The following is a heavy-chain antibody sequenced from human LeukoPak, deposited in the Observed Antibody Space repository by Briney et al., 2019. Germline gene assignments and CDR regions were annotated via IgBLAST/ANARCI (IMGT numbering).Heavy chain of an antibody. CDR3: AREGSYDSSGYYRDDAFDI. CDR2: IYYSGST. V-gene: IGHV4-59*01. CDR1: GGSISSYY. D-gene: IGHD3-22*01. J-gene: IGHJ3*02. Sequence: PSETLSLTCTVSGGSISSYYWSWIRQPPGKGLEWIGNIYYSGSTNYNPSLKSRVTISVDTSKNQFSLKLSSVTAADTAVYYCAREGSYDSSGYYRDDAFDIWGQGTMVTVSS.